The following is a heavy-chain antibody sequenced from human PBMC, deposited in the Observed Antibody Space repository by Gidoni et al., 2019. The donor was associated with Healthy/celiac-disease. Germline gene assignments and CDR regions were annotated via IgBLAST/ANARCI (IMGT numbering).Heavy chain of an antibody. J-gene: IGHJ6*02. CDR1: GFTFDDYA. CDR2: ISWNSGSI. V-gene: IGHV3-9*01. D-gene: IGHD1-1*01. CDR3: AKGNNYYYGMDV. Sequence: EVQLVESGGGLVQPGRSLRLSCAASGFTFDDYAMHWVRQAPGKGLGWVAGISWNSGSIGYADSVKGRFTISRDNAKNSLYLQMNSLRAEDTALYYCAKGNNYYYGMDVWGQGTTVTVSS.